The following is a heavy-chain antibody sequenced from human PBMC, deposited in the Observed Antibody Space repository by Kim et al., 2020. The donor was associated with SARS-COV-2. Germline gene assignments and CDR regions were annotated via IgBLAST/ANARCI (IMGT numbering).Heavy chain of an antibody. CDR3: ATRITMVRGPVDY. J-gene: IGHJ4*02. D-gene: IGHD3-10*01. Sequence: YDPSLKSRVTISVDTSKNQFSLKLSSVTAADTAVYYCATRITMVRGPVDYWGQGTLVTVSS. V-gene: IGHV4-34*01.